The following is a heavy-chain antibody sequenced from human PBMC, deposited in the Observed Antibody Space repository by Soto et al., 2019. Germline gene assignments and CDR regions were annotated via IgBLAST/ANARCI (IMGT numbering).Heavy chain of an antibody. CDR2: VSGYNDKT. Sequence: GASVKVSCKSSGYTFTNHGISWVRQAPGQGLEWVGWVSGYNDKTKSAQKFKGRVTMTTDTSTSTAYMELRSLRSDDTAVYYCARDFYPVAYFFDYWGQGTLVNLSS. D-gene: IGHD2-21*01. CDR3: ARDFYPVAYFFDY. V-gene: IGHV1-18*04. J-gene: IGHJ4*02. CDR1: GYTFTNHG.